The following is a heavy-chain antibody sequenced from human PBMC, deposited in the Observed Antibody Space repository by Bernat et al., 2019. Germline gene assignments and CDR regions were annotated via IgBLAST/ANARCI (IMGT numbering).Heavy chain of an antibody. J-gene: IGHJ6*02. CDR3: AREGRAGAYYCYGMAV. D-gene: IGHD4/OR15-4a*01. CDR1: GYIFTGYD. V-gene: IGHV1-2*04. Sequence: QVQLVQSGAEVKKPGASVKVSCKASGYIFTGYDMHWVRQAPGQGLEWMGWINPNSGGTNYAQKSQEWVTTTSDTSISTAYMELRRLSSDDTAVYYCAREGRAGAYYCYGMAVWGQGTTVTVSS. CDR2: INPNSGGT.